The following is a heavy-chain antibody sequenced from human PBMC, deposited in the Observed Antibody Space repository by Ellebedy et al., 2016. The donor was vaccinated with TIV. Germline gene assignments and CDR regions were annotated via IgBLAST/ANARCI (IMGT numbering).Heavy chain of an antibody. D-gene: IGHD6-19*01. Sequence: MPSETLSLTCTVSGGSISGSFSSYYWSWLRQSPGKGLEWIGYIYYTGRTVYNPSLESRVTISVDTSTNQFSLTLKSVNAADTAVYYCASGYSSGRGHWLESWGQGTLVTVSS. J-gene: IGHJ5*01. CDR3: ASGYSSGRGHWLES. CDR2: IYYTGRT. V-gene: IGHV4-61*01. CDR1: GGSISGSFSSYY.